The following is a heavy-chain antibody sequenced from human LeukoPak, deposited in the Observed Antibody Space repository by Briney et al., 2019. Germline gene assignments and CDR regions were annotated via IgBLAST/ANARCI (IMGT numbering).Heavy chain of an antibody. CDR3: VRSLGGRYDY. J-gene: IGHJ4*02. CDR2: INADGSIT. D-gene: IGHD1-26*01. V-gene: IGHV3-74*01. Sequence: GGSLRLSCAGSGFTFSSFWMHWVRQAPGKGLVWVSRINADGSITNYADSVKGRFTISRDNAKNTVDLQMNSLRAEDTAVYYCVRSLGGRYDYWGQESLVTVSS. CDR1: GFTFSSFW.